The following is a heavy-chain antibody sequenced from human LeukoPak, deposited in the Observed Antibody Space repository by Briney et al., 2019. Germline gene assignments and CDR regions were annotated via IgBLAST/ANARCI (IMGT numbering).Heavy chain of an antibody. CDR3: AKVGAAAGSPFDP. V-gene: IGHV3-7*03. Sequence: GGSLRLSCAASGFTFSSYWMSWVRQAPGKGLEWVANIKQDGSERYYVDSVKGRFTISRDNSKNTLYLQMNSLRAEDTAVYYCAKVGAAAGSPFDPWGQGTLVTVSS. CDR2: IKQDGSER. CDR1: GFTFSSYW. J-gene: IGHJ5*02. D-gene: IGHD6-13*01.